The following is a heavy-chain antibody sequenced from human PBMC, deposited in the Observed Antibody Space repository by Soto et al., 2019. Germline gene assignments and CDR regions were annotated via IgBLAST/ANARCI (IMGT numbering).Heavy chain of an antibody. CDR2: INGGNGNT. CDR3: ARRGYYDDTINWYFDV. V-gene: IGHV1-3*01. D-gene: IGHD3-22*01. J-gene: IGHJ2*01. CDR1: ANTFTSYA. Sequence: ASVKVSCKASANTFTSYAFHWLRQAPGQRLEWMGWINGGNGNTKYSQQFQARLTITRDTSANTVFMDLGTLRSEDTAVYYCARRGYYDDTINWYFDVWGRGTLVTVS.